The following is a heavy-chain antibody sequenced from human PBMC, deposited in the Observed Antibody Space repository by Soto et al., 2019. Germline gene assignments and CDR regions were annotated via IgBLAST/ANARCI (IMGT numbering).Heavy chain of an antibody. CDR2: VSPYYGNT. J-gene: IGHJ4*02. V-gene: IGHV1-18*01. CDR3: ARKVLLCEF. CDR1: GYNFTDFS. D-gene: IGHD3-10*02. Sequence: QIQLVQSGPEVTKPGASVKVSCKTSGYNFTDFSITWVRQAPGQGLEWMGWVSPYYGNTKYTEKFQDRVTMTADTSTNTVYLELRTLTSDDTAIYYCARKVLLCEFWGQGTLVTVSS.